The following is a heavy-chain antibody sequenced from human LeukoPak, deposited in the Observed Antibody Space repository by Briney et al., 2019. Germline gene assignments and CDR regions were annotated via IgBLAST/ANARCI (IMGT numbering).Heavy chain of an antibody. J-gene: IGHJ6*03. CDR3: ARDLKVSVGATKKRENYYYYMDV. CDR1: GYTFTSYG. Sequence: ASVKVSCKASGYTFTSYGISWVRQAPGQGLEWMGWISAYNGNTNYAQKLQGRVTMTTDTSTSTAYMELRSLRSDDTAVYYCARDLKVSVGATKKRENYYYYMDVWGKGTTVTVSS. D-gene: IGHD1-26*01. CDR2: ISAYNGNT. V-gene: IGHV1-18*01.